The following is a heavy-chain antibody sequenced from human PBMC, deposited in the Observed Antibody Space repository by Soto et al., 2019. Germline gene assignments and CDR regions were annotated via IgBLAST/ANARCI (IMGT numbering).Heavy chain of an antibody. D-gene: IGHD3-3*01. CDR2: INGGGDVK. CDR1: GFAFANYE. Sequence: GGSLRLSCAASGFAFANYEMHWVRQAPGKGLDWVAYINGGGDVKYYADSVEGRFTISRDNAKNALFLQMDNLRAEDTAIYYCARLSGDGFWKSYSPYNLFESWGQGALVTVSS. CDR3: ARLSGDGFWKSYSPYNLFES. V-gene: IGHV3-48*03. J-gene: IGHJ5*01.